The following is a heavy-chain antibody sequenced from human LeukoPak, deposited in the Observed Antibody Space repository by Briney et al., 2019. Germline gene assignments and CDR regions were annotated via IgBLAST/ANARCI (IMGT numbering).Heavy chain of an antibody. J-gene: IGHJ4*02. CDR1: GFTFSSYW. CDR2: IKQDGSEK. D-gene: IGHD3-10*01. CDR3: AKDPTGSGQDY. Sequence: GGSLRLSCAASGFTFSSYWMNWVRLAPGKGLEWVANIKQDGSEKYYVDSVKGRFTISRDNAKNSLYLQMNSLRAEDTAVYYCAKDPTGSGQDYWGQGTLVTVSS. V-gene: IGHV3-7*03.